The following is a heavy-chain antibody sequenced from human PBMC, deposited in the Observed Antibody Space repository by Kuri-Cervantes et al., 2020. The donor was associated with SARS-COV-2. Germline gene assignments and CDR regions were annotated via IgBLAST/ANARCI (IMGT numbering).Heavy chain of an antibody. D-gene: IGHD1-26*01. CDR2: ISYDGSNK. J-gene: IGHJ4*02. Sequence: GESLKISCAASGFTFSSYGMHWVRQAPGKGLEWVAVISYDGSNKYYADSVKGRFTISRDNSKNTLYLQMNSLRAEDTAAYYCAKEYSGSWGYGYWGQGTLVTVS. V-gene: IGHV3-30*18. CDR3: AKEYSGSWGYGY. CDR1: GFTFSSYG.